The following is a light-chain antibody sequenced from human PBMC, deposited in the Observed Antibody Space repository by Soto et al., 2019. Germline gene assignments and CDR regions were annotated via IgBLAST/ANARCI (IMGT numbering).Light chain of an antibody. CDR1: SSDVGGYDF. CDR3: SSYTSSSTNV. Sequence: QSVLTQPASVSGSPGQSITISCSGTSSDVGGYDFVSWYQQNPGKAPKLIIYDVSDRPSGVSPRFSGSKSGNTASLTISGLQAEDEADYYCSSYTSSSTNVFGTGTQLTVL. V-gene: IGLV2-14*01. J-gene: IGLJ1*01. CDR2: DVS.